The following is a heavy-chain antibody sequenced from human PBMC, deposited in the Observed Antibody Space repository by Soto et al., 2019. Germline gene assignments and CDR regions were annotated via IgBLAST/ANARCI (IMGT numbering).Heavy chain of an antibody. V-gene: IGHV2-5*01. CDR3: GHRRDVATRCWFDP. CDR2: IYASGGT. D-gene: IGHD6-6*01. Sequence: QITLKESGPTLVKSTQTLTLTCTFSGFSLSSGGGAVGWIRQPPGKALEWLAIIYASGGTHYSPSLKTRLTITNETSKNRVVLTMTNRDPVDTATYYCGHRRDVATRCWFDPWGQGILVTVSS. J-gene: IGHJ5*02. CDR1: GFSLSSGGGA.